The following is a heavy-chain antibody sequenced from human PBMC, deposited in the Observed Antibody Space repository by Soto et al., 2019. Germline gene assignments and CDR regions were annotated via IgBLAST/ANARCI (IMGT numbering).Heavy chain of an antibody. CDR3: ARGPSTYPGYCSSTSCYGRLARILKYGMDV. Sequence: QVQLQQWGAGLLKPSETLSLTCAVYGGSFSGYYWSWIRQPPGKGLEWIGEINHSGSTNYNPSLKSRVTISVDTSKNQFSLKLSSVTAADTAVYYCARGPSTYPGYCSSTSCYGRLARILKYGMDVWGQGTTVTVSS. J-gene: IGHJ6*02. V-gene: IGHV4-34*01. D-gene: IGHD2-2*01. CDR1: GGSFSGYY. CDR2: INHSGST.